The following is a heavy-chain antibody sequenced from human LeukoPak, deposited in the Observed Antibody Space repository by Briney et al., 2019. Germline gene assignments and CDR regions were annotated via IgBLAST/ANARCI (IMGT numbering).Heavy chain of an antibody. CDR2: IKQDGSEK. V-gene: IGHV3-7*01. Sequence: GESLRLSCAAAGFTFSSYWMSWVRQAPGMGLEWVANIKQDGSEKYYVDSVKGRFTISRDNAKNSLYLQMNSLRAEDTAVYYCARLRYSYWYCDLWGRGTLVTVSS. CDR3: ARLRYSYWYCDL. J-gene: IGHJ2*01. D-gene: IGHD3-9*01. CDR1: GFTFSSYW.